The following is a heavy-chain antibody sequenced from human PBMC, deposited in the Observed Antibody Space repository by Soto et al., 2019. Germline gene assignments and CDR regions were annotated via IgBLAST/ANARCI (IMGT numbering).Heavy chain of an antibody. CDR1: GGTFSSYA. Sequence: QVQLVQSGAEVKKPGSSVKVSCKASGGTFSSYAISWVRQAPGQGLEWMGGIIPIFGTANYAQKFTGRVTITEDESTSTAYMELSSLRSEDTAVYYCARGPRDIVLMVYSHPFDPWGQGTLVTVSS. V-gene: IGHV1-69*01. D-gene: IGHD2-8*01. CDR3: ARGPRDIVLMVYSHPFDP. CDR2: IIPIFGTA. J-gene: IGHJ5*02.